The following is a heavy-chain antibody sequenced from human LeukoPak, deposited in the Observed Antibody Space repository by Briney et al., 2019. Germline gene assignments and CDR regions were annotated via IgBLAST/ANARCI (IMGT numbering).Heavy chain of an antibody. CDR1: GVTFSNYG. CDR2: ISSNGNDK. D-gene: IGHD2-2*01. V-gene: IGHV3-30*03. CDR3: ARAAPGYCSSTSCYGRSGFDY. J-gene: IGHJ4*02. Sequence: GGSLRLSCAASGVTFSNYGMHWVRQAPGKGLEWVALISSNGNDKLYGDSVKGRFTISRDNSKNTLYLQMNSLRAEDTAVYYCARAAPGYCSSTSCYGRSGFDYWGQGTLVTVSS.